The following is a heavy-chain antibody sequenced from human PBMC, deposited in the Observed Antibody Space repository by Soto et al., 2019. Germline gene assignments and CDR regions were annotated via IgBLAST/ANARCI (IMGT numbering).Heavy chain of an antibody. CDR2: LDGAGGST. CDR1: GFTFSDFA. D-gene: IGHD3-10*01. CDR3: AAPRDEYGSGVSWFTYGMDI. Sequence: GVLRLSCLASGFTFSDFAMTWVRHVPVRGLEWVASLDGAGGSTYYAESVRGRFSISRDNSQNTLFLQMKRLTVDDTAIYYCAAPRDEYGSGVSWFTYGMDIWGQGTTVTVSS. V-gene: IGHV3-23*01. J-gene: IGHJ6*02.